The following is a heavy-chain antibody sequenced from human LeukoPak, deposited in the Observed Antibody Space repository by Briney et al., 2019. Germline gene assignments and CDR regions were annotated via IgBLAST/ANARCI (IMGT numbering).Heavy chain of an antibody. D-gene: IGHD2-2*01. CDR3: FPLIVVVPAATYDAFDI. V-gene: IGHV3-23*01. CDR1: GFTFSSYA. CDR2: ISGSGGST. Sequence: PGGSLRLSCAASGFTFSSYAMSWVRQAPGKGLEWVSAISGSGGSTYYADSVKGRFTISRDNSKNTLYLQMNSLRAEDTAVYYCFPLIVVVPAATYDAFDIWGQGTMVTVSS. J-gene: IGHJ3*02.